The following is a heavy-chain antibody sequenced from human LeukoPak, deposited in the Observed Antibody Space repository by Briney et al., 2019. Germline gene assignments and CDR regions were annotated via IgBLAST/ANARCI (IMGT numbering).Heavy chain of an antibody. CDR3: ARDLSSGYYDY. CDR1: GGSISNYY. CDR2: IYYSGST. J-gene: IGHJ4*02. Sequence: SETLSLTCTVSGGSISNYYWNWIRQRPGKGLEWIGYIYYSGSTNYNPSLKSRVTISVDTSKNQFSLKLSSVTAADTAVYYCARDLSSGYYDYWGQGTPVTVSS. D-gene: IGHD3-22*01. V-gene: IGHV4-59*01.